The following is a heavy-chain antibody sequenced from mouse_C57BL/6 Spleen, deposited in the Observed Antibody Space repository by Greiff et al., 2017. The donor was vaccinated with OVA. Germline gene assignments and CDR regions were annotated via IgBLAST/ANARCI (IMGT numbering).Heavy chain of an antibody. V-gene: IGHV3-8*01. CDR2: ISHSGST. D-gene: IGHD1-1*01. CDR3: ARYGTVVNWYFDV. Sequence: EVQLQQSGPGLVKPSQTLSLTCSVTGYSITSDYWNWIRKFPGHKLEYMGYISHSGSTNYNPSLKSRISITRNTSKNHYYLQMNSVTTEDTATYYCARYGTVVNWYFDVWGTGTTVTVSS. CDR1: GYSITSDY. J-gene: IGHJ1*03.